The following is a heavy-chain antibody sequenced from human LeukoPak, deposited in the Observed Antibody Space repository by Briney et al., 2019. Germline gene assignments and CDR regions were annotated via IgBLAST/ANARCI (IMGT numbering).Heavy chain of an antibody. CDR3: AREETSLNTY. Sequence: ASVKVSCKASGYTFSNCGINWQRLAPGQGLEWMGWISGNNDNPNYGQKFQGRFALTTDSSTSTAYMELRNLRSDDTAVYFCAREETSLNTYCGQGTLVTASS. J-gene: IGHJ4*02. V-gene: IGHV1-18*01. D-gene: IGHD2/OR15-2a*01. CDR1: GYTFSNCG. CDR2: ISGNNDNP.